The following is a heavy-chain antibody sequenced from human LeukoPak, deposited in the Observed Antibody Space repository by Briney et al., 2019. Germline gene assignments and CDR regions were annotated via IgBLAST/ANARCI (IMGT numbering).Heavy chain of an antibody. CDR2: IYSGGST. D-gene: IGHD3-3*01. CDR1: GFTVSSNY. Sequence: PGGSLRLSCAASGFTVSSNYMSWVRQAPGKGLEWVSVIYSGGSTYYADSVKGRFTISRDNAKNSLYLQMNSLRAEDTALYYCARVRTIFGVVIEGLDYWGQGTLVTVSS. V-gene: IGHV3-53*05. J-gene: IGHJ4*02. CDR3: ARVRTIFGVVIEGLDY.